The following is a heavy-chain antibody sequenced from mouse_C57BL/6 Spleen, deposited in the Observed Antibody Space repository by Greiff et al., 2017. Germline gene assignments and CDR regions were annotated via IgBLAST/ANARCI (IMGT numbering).Heavy chain of an antibody. Sequence: EVHLVESGGGLVQPKGSLKLSCAASGFSFNTYAMNWVRQAPGKGLEWVARIRSKSNNYATYYADSVKDRFTISRDDSESMLYLQMNNLKTEDTAMYYCVRQGGPQAMDYWGQGTSVTVSS. D-gene: IGHD3-3*01. V-gene: IGHV10-1*01. CDR2: IRSKSNNYAT. CDR1: GFSFNTYA. CDR3: VRQGGPQAMDY. J-gene: IGHJ4*01.